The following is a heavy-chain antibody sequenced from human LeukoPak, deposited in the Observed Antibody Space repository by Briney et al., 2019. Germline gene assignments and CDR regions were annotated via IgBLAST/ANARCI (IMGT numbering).Heavy chain of an antibody. V-gene: IGHV3-21*05. CDR2: ISSSSSYI. CDR1: GFTFSSYS. Sequence: PGGSLRLSCAASGFTFSSYSMNWVRQAPGKGLEWVSYISSSSSYIYYADSVKGRFTISRDNAKNSLYLQMNSLRAEDTAVYYCARDDIGRITIFGVVTPDAFDIWGQGTMVTVSS. CDR3: ARDDIGRITIFGVVTPDAFDI. D-gene: IGHD3-3*01. J-gene: IGHJ3*02.